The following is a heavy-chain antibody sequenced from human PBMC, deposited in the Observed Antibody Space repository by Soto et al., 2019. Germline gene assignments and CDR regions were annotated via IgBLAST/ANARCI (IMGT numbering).Heavy chain of an antibody. D-gene: IGHD3-10*01. V-gene: IGHV3-23*01. CDR3: ARVWGGAFDF. J-gene: IGHJ3*01. Sequence: GGSLRLSCAASAFTFSSYAMSWVRQAPGKGLEWVSAVSGSGDSTYYADSVKGRFTISRDNSKNTLYLQMNSLRAEDTAVYYCARVWGGAFDFWGQGTMVTVSS. CDR1: AFTFSSYA. CDR2: VSGSGDST.